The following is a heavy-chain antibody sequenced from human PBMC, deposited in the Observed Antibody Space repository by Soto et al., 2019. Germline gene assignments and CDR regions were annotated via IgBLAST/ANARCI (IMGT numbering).Heavy chain of an antibody. V-gene: IGHV3-23*01. J-gene: IGHJ4*02. D-gene: IGHD3-9*01. CDR2: ISRNDGGT. CDR3: AKAASGAGWLSDY. Sequence: EVQLLESGGGLGQPGESLRLSCAASGFTFSTYAMSWVRQSPGKGLEWVSTISRNDGGTSYADSVKGRFTISRDNSKNTLHLQINSLRGADTSVYYCAKAASGAGWLSDYWGQGARVTVSS. CDR1: GFTFSTYA.